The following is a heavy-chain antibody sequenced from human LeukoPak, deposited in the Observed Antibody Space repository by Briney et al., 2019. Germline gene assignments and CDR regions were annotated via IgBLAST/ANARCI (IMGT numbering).Heavy chain of an antibody. CDR2: IKQDGTEK. D-gene: IGHD1-7*01. CDR1: GFTFSSYW. V-gene: IGHV3-7*01. Sequence: GGSLRLSCAASGFTFSSYWMSWVRQAPGKGLEWVANIKQDGTEKYYVDSVKGRFTISRDNAKNSLYLTMNSLRAEDTAVYFCARESLVSGTTRGNYYYYGMDVWGQGSTVTVSS. CDR3: ARESLVSGTTRGNYYYYGMDV. J-gene: IGHJ6*02.